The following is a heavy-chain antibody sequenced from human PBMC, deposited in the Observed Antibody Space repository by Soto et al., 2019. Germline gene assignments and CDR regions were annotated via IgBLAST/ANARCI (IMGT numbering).Heavy chain of an antibody. CDR2: IYYSGST. CDR3: ARNGYYDILTGSGGWFDP. Sequence: PSETLSLTCTVSGGSISSGGYYWSWIRQHPGKGLEWIGYIYYSGSTYYNPSLKSRVTISVDTSKNQFSLKLSSVTAADTAVYYCARNGYYDILTGSGGWFDPWGQGTLVTVSS. J-gene: IGHJ5*02. D-gene: IGHD3-9*01. V-gene: IGHV4-31*03. CDR1: GGSISSGGYY.